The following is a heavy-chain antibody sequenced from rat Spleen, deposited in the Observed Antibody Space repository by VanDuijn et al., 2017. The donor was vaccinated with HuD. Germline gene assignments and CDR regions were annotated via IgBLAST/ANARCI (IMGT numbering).Heavy chain of an antibody. J-gene: IGHJ2*01. Sequence: EVQLVESGGGLVQPGRSLKLSCVASGFTFNDYWMTWIRQAPGKGLEWVASISNTGGTTYYPDSMKGRFTISRDNAQNTLYLQMNSLRSEDTATYYCTREGNSGYDYWGQGVMVTVSS. CDR1: GFTFNDYW. D-gene: IGHD4-3*01. V-gene: IGHV5-31*01. CDR2: ISNTGGTT. CDR3: TREGNSGYDY.